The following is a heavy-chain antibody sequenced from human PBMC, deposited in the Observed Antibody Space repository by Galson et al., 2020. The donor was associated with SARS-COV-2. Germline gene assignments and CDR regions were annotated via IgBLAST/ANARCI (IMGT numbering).Heavy chain of an antibody. CDR1: GYTFPGYY. CDR2: TNPNSGGT. D-gene: IGHD6-19*01. Sequence: ASVKVSCKASGYTFPGYYMHWVRPAPGQGLEWMGWTNPNSGGTKYTQKFQGRVTMTRDTSISTAYMELSRLRSDDTAVYYCARDRSFAVAGTEFDYWGQGTLVTVSS. J-gene: IGHJ4*02. V-gene: IGHV1-2*02. CDR3: ARDRSFAVAGTEFDY.